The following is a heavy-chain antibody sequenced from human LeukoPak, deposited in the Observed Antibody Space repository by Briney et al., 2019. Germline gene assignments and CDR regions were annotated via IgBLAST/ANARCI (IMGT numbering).Heavy chain of an antibody. V-gene: IGHV1-2*02. CDR3: ARDLSDNQILTGYSGPDY. Sequence: ASVKVSCKASGYTFTGYYMHWVRQAPGQGLEWMGWINPNSGGTNYAQKFQGRVTMTRDTSISTAYMELSRLRSDDTAVYYCARDLSDNQILTGYSGPDYWGQGTLVTVSS. CDR1: GYTFTGYY. CDR2: INPNSGGT. D-gene: IGHD3-9*01. J-gene: IGHJ4*02.